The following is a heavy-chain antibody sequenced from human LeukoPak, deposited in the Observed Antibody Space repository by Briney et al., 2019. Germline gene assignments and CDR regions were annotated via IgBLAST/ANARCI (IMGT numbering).Heavy chain of an antibody. CDR3: AKRDLGEQLSPFDY. CDR2: ISGSGGST. CDR1: GFTVSINY. Sequence: GGSLRLSCAASGFTVSINYMSWVRKAPGKGLDWVSAISGSGGSTYYADSVKCRFTISKDNSKNTLSLQINSRRADDTAVYYCAKRDLGEQLSPFDYWGQGTLVTVSS. V-gene: IGHV3-23*01. D-gene: IGHD6-6*01. J-gene: IGHJ4*02.